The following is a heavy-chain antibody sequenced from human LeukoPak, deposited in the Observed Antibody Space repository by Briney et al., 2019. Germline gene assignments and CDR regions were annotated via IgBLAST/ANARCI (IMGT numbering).Heavy chain of an antibody. V-gene: IGHV3-48*02. Sequence: AGGSLRLSCAASGFTFSSYSMNWVRQAPGKGLEWISYISSSSSSIYYADSVKGRFTISRDNAKKSLYLQMNSLRDEDTAVYYCTTGELGGKYWGQGTLVTVSS. CDR1: GFTFSSYS. D-gene: IGHD2/OR15-2a*01. CDR3: TTGELGGKY. J-gene: IGHJ4*02. CDR2: ISSSSSSI.